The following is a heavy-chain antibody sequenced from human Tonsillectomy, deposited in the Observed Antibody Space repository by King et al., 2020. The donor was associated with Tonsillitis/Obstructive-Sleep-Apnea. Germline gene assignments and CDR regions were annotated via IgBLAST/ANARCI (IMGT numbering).Heavy chain of an antibody. CDR1: GYRFTSYG. CDR2: ISAYNGNT. CDR3: ARDSRSHYYDSSGYSTFDY. D-gene: IGHD3-22*01. J-gene: IGHJ4*02. Sequence: QLVQSGAEVKKPGASVKVSCKASGYRFTSYGISWVRQAPGQGLEWMGWISAYNGNTNYAQRLQARVPMTTDTSTSTAYMDLRSLRSDGTAVYYCARDSRSHYYDSSGYSTFDYWGQGTLVTVSS. V-gene: IGHV1-18*01.